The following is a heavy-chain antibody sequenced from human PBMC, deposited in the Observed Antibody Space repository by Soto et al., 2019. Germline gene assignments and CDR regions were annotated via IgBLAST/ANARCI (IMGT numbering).Heavy chain of an antibody. J-gene: IGHJ4*02. CDR1: GGSISSYY. CDR3: ARRKIQGPIDY. V-gene: IGHV4-59*12. Sequence: PSETLSLPCPVSGGSISSYYWSWIRQPPGKGLEWIGYIYYSGSTNYNPSLKSRVTISVDTTKNQFSLKLTSVTAVDTAVYYCARRKIQGPIDYWGQGTLVTVS. CDR2: IYYSGST.